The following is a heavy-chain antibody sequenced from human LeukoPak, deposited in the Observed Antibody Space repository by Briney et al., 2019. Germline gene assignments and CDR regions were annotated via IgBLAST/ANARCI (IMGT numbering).Heavy chain of an antibody. CDR2: INPTSGDT. J-gene: IGHJ4*02. Sequence: ASIKVSCKASGYTFTASYIHWVRQAPGQGLEWMGCINPTSGDTTYSQNFRGRVTMTRDMSTSTVYMELSSLRSEDTAVYYCARDDRGYSGYDTLDYWGQGTLVSVSS. V-gene: IGHV1-2*02. CDR3: ARDDRGYSGYDTLDY. CDR1: GYTFTASY. D-gene: IGHD5-12*01.